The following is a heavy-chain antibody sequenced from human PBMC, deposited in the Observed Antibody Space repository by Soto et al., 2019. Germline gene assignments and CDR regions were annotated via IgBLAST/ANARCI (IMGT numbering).Heavy chain of an antibody. CDR2: IHHSGST. D-gene: IGHD6-13*01. V-gene: IGHV4-4*02. Sequence: QVQLQESGPGLVRPSGTVSLTCAVSGVSISSDNWWSWVRQPPGKALEWIGEIHHSGSTNYNPSLKSRGTMSVVPAKDLFSLTLNSVTAADTAFYYCARDQGSHPREWGQGTLVSVSS. J-gene: IGHJ4*02. CDR3: ARDQGSHPRE. CDR1: GVSISSDNW.